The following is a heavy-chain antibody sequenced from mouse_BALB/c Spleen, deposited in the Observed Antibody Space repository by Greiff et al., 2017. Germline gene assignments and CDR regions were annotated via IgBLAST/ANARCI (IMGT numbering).Heavy chain of an antibody. V-gene: IGHV3-2*02. CDR1: GYSITSDYA. Sequence: EVQLQQSGPGLVKPSQSLSLTCTVTGYSITSDYAWNWIRQFPGNKLEWMGYISYSGSTSYNPSLKSRISITRDTSKNQFFLQLNSVTTEDTATYYCAVHFDYWGQGTTLTVSS. CDR2: ISYSGST. J-gene: IGHJ2*01. CDR3: AVHFDY.